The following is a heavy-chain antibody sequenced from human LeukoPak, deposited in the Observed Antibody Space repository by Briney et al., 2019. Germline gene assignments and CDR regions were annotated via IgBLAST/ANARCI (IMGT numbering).Heavy chain of an antibody. CDR1: GFTFSSYA. D-gene: IGHD2-21*02. Sequence: GGSLRLSCAASGFTFSSYAMSWVRQAPGKGLEWVSAISGSGGSTYCADSVKGRFTISRDNSKNTLYLQMNSLRAEDTAVYYCAKGPYCGGDCYTALDYWGQGTLVTVSS. V-gene: IGHV3-23*01. CDR3: AKGPYCGGDCYTALDY. CDR2: ISGSGGST. J-gene: IGHJ4*02.